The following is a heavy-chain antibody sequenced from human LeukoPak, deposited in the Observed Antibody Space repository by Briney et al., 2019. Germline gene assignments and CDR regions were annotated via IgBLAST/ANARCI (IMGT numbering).Heavy chain of an antibody. D-gene: IGHD6-13*01. CDR2: ISWNSGYI. Sequence: PGRTLRLSCAASGFTFDNYAMHWVRQAPGEGLEWVSGISWNSGYIGYADSVKGRSSISRDNAKNSLYLQMNSLRAEDTALYYCAKDRRSSWTGGYFDYWGQGTLATVSS. CDR1: GFTFDNYA. CDR3: AKDRRSSWTGGYFDY. J-gene: IGHJ4*02. V-gene: IGHV3-9*01.